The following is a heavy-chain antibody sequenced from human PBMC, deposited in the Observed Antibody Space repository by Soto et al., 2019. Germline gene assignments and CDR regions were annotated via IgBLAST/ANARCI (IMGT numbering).Heavy chain of an antibody. Sequence: EVQLLESGGGLVQPGGSLRLSCAASGFTFSNYAMTWVRQAPGKGLEWVSAISGSGGTTYYADSVKGRFTISRDNSKNTLYLQMKSLRVEDTALYYCAKDGGGLAAAAVRPLGASDCWGPGTLVTVSS. CDR3: AKDGGGLAAAAVRPLGASDC. V-gene: IGHV3-23*01. J-gene: IGHJ4*02. CDR2: ISGSGGTT. D-gene: IGHD6-13*01. CDR1: GFTFSNYA.